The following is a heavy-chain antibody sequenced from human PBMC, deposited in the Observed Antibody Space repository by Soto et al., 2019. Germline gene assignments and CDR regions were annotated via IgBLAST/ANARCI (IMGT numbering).Heavy chain of an antibody. J-gene: IGHJ4*02. CDR2: IYYSGST. CDR1: GASVSSGSYY. Sequence: QVQLQESGPGLVKPSETLSLTCTVSGASVSSGSYYWSWIRQPPGKGLESIGHIYYSGSTSYNPSLKSRVTMSVDPPKTRYCPKLTSVTAADTALYFCAKRIDFYYYVLDWGQGTLATVSS. CDR3: AKRIDFYYYVLD. V-gene: IGHV4-61*01. D-gene: IGHD3-10*02.